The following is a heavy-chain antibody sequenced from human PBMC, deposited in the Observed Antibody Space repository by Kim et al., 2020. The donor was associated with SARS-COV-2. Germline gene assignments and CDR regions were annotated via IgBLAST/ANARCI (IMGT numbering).Heavy chain of an antibody. V-gene: IGHV3-33*01. D-gene: IGHD3-10*02. J-gene: IGHJ4*02. Sequence: KNYSDSVNGRFTLSRDNSNNTLYLQMHSRKAENKAVYYCARDVRSCYFDYWGQGTLVTVSS. CDR3: ARDVRSCYFDY. CDR2: K.